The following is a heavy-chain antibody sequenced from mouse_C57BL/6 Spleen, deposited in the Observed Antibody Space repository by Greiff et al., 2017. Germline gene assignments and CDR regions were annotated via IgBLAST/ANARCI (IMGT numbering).Heavy chain of an antibody. D-gene: IGHD2-3*01. V-gene: IGHV5-6*02. Sequence: EVKLVESGGDLVKPGGSLKLSCAASGFTFSSYGMSWVRQTPDKRLEWVATISSGGSYTYYPDSVKGRFTISRDNAKNTLYLQMSSLKSEDTAMYCCAGHEDDYFDYWGQGTTLTVAS. CDR1: GFTFSSYG. CDR2: ISSGGSYT. CDR3: AGHEDDYFDY. J-gene: IGHJ2*01.